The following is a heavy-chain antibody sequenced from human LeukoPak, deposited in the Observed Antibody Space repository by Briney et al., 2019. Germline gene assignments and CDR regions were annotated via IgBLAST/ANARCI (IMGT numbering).Heavy chain of an antibody. V-gene: IGHV3-33*06. D-gene: IGHD6-19*01. J-gene: IGHJ4*02. CDR3: AKDRSSSGWYNYFDY. Sequence: GRSLRLSCAASGFTFSSYGMHWVRQAPGKGLEWVAVIWYDGSNKYYADSVKGRFTISRDNSKNTLYLQMNSLRAEDTALYYCAKDRSSSGWYNYFDYWGQGTLVTVSS. CDR1: GFTFSSYG. CDR2: IWYDGSNK.